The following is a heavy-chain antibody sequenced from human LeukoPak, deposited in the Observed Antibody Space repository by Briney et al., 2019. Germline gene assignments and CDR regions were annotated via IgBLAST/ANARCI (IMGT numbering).Heavy chain of an antibody. V-gene: IGHV3-15*01. Sequence: GGSLRLSCAASGFPFSSHGTHWVRQAPGRGLEWVGRIKSKTDGGTTDYAAPVKGRFTISRDDSKTTLYLQMNSLQTEDTAVYYCTTDQVVRGVTNDYWDQGTLVTVSS. D-gene: IGHD3-10*01. CDR2: IKSKTDGGTT. CDR3: TTDQVVRGVTNDY. CDR1: GFPFSSHG. J-gene: IGHJ4*02.